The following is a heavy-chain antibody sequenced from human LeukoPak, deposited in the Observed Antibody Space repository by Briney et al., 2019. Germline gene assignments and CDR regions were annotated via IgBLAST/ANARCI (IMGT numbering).Heavy chain of an antibody. V-gene: IGHV3-74*01. CDR3: ARAYGTTAFDY. Sequence: GGSLRLSCAASGFTFSSYWMHWVRQAPGKGLVWVSRINSDGSSTSYADSVKGRFTISRDNAKNTLYLQMNSLRAEDTAVYYCARAYGTTAFDYWGQGTLVTVSS. CDR1: GFTFSSYW. D-gene: IGHD1-1*01. CDR2: INSDGSST. J-gene: IGHJ4*02.